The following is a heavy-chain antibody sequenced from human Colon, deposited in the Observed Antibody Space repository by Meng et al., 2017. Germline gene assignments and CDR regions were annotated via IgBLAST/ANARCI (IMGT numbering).Heavy chain of an antibody. J-gene: IGHJ4*02. CDR1: GGSISSGGYS. CDR2: IYHSGST. D-gene: IGHD4-11*01. CDR3: ARHSHDFGNYPIDF. V-gene: IGHV4-30-2*01. Sequence: QLQLQESGSGLVKPSQTLSLTCAVSGGSISSGGYSWSWIRQPPGKGLEWIGYIYHSGSTYYNPSLKSRLTISVDTSKTQFSLKLSSVTAADTAVYYCARHSHDFGNYPIDFWGQGTLVTVSS.